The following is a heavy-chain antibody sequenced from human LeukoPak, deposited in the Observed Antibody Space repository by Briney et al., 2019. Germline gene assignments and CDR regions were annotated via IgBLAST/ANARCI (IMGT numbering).Heavy chain of an antibody. CDR1: GGSFSGYY. CDR2: INHSGST. D-gene: IGHD2-2*01. J-gene: IGHJ4*02. Sequence: SETLSLTCAVYGGSFSGYYWSWIRQPPGKGLEWIGEINHSGSTNYNPSLKSRVTISVDTSKNQFSLKLSSVTAADTAVYYCARKAVQAAQTMDYWGQGTLVTVSS. CDR3: ARKAVQAAQTMDY. V-gene: IGHV4-34*01.